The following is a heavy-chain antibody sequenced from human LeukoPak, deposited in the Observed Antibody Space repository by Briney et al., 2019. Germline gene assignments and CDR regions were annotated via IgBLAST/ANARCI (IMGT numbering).Heavy chain of an antibody. CDR1: GGSINNYY. Sequence: SETLSLTCTVSGGSINNYYWSWIRQPAGKGLEWIGRIYSSGSTSYNPSLKSRVTMSVDTSKKQFSLRLSSVTAADTAVYYCARTPIYYFDNSGYYNWGQGTLVTVSS. V-gene: IGHV4-4*07. CDR2: IYSSGST. J-gene: IGHJ4*02. CDR3: ARTPIYYFDNSGYYN. D-gene: IGHD3-22*01.